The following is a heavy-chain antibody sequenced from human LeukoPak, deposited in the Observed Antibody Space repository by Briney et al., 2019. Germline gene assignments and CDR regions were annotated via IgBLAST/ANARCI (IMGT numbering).Heavy chain of an antibody. J-gene: IGHJ4*02. D-gene: IGHD3-9*01. V-gene: IGHV3-30*04. CDR1: GFTFSSYA. Sequence: PGGSLRLSCAASGFTFSSYAMHWVRQALGKGLEWVAVISYDGSNKYYADSVKGRFTISRDNSKNTLYLQMNSLRAEDTAVYYCARDLRPYYDILTGYYPGDYWGQGTLVTVSS. CDR3: ARDLRPYYDILTGYYPGDY. CDR2: ISYDGSNK.